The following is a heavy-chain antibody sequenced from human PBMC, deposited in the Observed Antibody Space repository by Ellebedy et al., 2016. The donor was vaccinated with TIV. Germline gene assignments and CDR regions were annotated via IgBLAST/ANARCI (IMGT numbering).Heavy chain of an antibody. J-gene: IGHJ4*02. CDR1: GFPFDSYV. CDR2: IRGNSAGGTT. Sequence: GESLKISCAASGFPFDSYVMNWVRPAPGKGLEWVGRIRGNSAGGTTEDAAPVKGRFIISRDDSKNTLYLQMNSLKTEDTAIYYCTTADRIVGAGRGYWGQGTLVTVSS. CDR3: TTADRIVGAGRGY. V-gene: IGHV3-15*01. D-gene: IGHD1-26*01.